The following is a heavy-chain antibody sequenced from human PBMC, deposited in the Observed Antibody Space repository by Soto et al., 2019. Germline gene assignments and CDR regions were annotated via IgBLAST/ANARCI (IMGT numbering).Heavy chain of an antibody. V-gene: IGHV1-69*13. CDR3: ARGRPNMYYYDSSGYPGGGYYFDY. D-gene: IGHD3-22*01. J-gene: IGHJ4*02. CDR2: IIPIFGTA. CDR1: GGTFSSYA. Sequence: GASVKVSCKASGGTFSSYAISWVRQAPGQGLEWMGGIIPIFGTANYAQKFQGRVTITADESTSTAYMELSSLRSEDTAVYYCARGRPNMYYYDSSGYPGGGYYFDYWGQGTLVTVS.